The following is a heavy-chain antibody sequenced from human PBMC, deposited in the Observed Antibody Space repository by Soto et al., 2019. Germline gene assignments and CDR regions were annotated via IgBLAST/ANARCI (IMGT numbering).Heavy chain of an antibody. Sequence: QVQLQESGPGLVKPSQTLSLTCTVSGRSISSVNYYWSWIRQPPGKGLEWIGYIYYSGSTYYNPSLRSRVTISVDTSKNQFSLKLSSVTAADTAVYYCARYGSGECNRGSCYSPFDYWGQGTFVTVSS. CDR1: GRSISSVNYY. J-gene: IGHJ4*02. CDR2: IYYSGST. CDR3: ARYGSGECNRGSCYSPFDY. D-gene: IGHD2-15*01. V-gene: IGHV4-30-4*01.